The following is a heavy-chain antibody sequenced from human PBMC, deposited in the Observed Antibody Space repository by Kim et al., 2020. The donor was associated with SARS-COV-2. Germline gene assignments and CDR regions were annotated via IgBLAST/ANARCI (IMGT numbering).Heavy chain of an antibody. D-gene: IGHD3-22*01. J-gene: IGHJ1*01. Sequence: GGSLRLFCSFSFFFFFFFFLSFFLSPPFSLLVWVSRIHSDGIITEYFVFLNGRFTICRDNAKNTLYLQMNSLRPEDTAVYYCARAGDYDISGYYGFFHHWGQGALVTVSS. CDR1: FFFFFFFF. CDR3: ARAGDYDISGYYGFFHH. V-gene: IGHV3-74*03. CDR2: IHSDGIIT.